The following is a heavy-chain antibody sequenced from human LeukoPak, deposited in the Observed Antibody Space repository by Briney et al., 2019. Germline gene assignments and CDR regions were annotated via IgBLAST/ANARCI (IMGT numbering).Heavy chain of an antibody. D-gene: IGHD2-2*01. CDR3: ARDLCSSTSCYHDY. J-gene: IGHJ4*02. V-gene: IGHV3-33*01. Sequence: GGSLRLSCIPSGFSFSSYGMHWVRQAPGKGLEWVAVIWSHGNRKHHSDSVEGRFAISRDNSKNILYLQMNSLRAEDTAVYYCARDLCSSTSCYHDYWGQGTLVTVSS. CDR2: IWSHGNRK. CDR1: GFSFSSYG.